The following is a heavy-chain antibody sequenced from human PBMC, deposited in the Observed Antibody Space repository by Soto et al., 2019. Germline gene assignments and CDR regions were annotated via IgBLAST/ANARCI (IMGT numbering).Heavy chain of an antibody. CDR1: GGSISGRSNY. J-gene: IGHJ1*01. V-gene: IGHV4-39*02. Sequence: QLQLQESGPGLVKPSETLSLTCTVSGGSISGRSNYWGWIRQPPGRGPEWIGSIFYTGGTYYNTSLNSRVSISVDTSRNQYYLKLSSVATADTAVYYCAGEAPPIRAYNPPEYVQYWGQGTLVTVSS. D-gene: IGHD1-1*01. CDR2: IFYTGGT. CDR3: AGEAPPIRAYNPPEYVQY.